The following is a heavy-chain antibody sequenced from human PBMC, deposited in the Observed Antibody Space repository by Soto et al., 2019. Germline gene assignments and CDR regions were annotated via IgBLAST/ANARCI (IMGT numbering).Heavy chain of an antibody. V-gene: IGHV4-39*01. J-gene: IGHJ6*02. Sequence: QLQLQESGPGLVKPSETLSLTCTVSGGSISSSSYYWGWIRQPPGKGLEWIGSISYSGNTYYNPPLKSRVTISADTSKNQFSRKLSSVTAADTAVYYCTRHRDPRRDYYGMDVWGQGTTVTVSS. CDR2: ISYSGNT. CDR3: TRHRDPRRDYYGMDV. CDR1: GGSISSSSYY.